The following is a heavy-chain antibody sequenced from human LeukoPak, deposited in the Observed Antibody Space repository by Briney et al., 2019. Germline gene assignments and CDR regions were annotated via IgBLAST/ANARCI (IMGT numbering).Heavy chain of an antibody. CDR2: IYTSGST. V-gene: IGHV4-4*07. D-gene: IGHD3-22*01. CDR3: ARNEKYYYDSSGYSIGYFDL. CDR1: GGSISSYY. J-gene: IGHJ2*01. Sequence: SETLSLTCTVSGGSISSYYWSWIRQPAGKGLEWIGRIYTSGSTNYNPSLKSRVTMSVDTSKNQFSLKLSSVTAADTAVYYCARNEKYYYDSSGYSIGYFDLWGRGTLVTVSS.